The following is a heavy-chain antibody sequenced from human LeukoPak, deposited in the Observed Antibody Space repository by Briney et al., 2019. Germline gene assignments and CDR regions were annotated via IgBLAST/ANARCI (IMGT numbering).Heavy chain of an antibody. D-gene: IGHD3/OR15-3a*01. CDR3: ARQTGSGLFILP. Sequence: SETLSLTCTVSGGSISSYYWGWIRQPPGKGLEWIGSIYYSGSTYYNPSLKSRVTISVDTSKNQFSLKLSSVTAADTAVYYCARQTGSGLFILPGGQGTLVTVSS. CDR1: GGSISSYY. J-gene: IGHJ4*02. V-gene: IGHV4-39*01. CDR2: IYYSGST.